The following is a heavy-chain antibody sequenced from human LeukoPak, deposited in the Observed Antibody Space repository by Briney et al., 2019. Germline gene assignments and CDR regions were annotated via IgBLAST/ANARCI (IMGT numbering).Heavy chain of an antibody. Sequence: GASVKVSCKASGGTFSSYAISWVRQAPGQGLEWMGRIIPILGIANYAQKFQGRVTITADKSTSTAYMELSSLRSEDTAVYYCARGRSAVAGNRVFDYWGQGTLVTVSS. CDR2: IIPILGIA. D-gene: IGHD6-19*01. CDR1: GGTFSSYA. CDR3: ARGRSAVAGNRVFDY. J-gene: IGHJ4*02. V-gene: IGHV1-69*04.